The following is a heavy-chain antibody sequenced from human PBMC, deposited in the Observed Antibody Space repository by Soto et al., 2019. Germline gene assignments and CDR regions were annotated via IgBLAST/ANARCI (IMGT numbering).Heavy chain of an antibody. CDR3: ARDVSQSDAFDI. V-gene: IGHV3-21*01. J-gene: IGHJ3*02. CDR2: ISSSSSYI. Sequence: GGSLRLSCAASGFTFSSYSMNWVRQAPGKELEWVSSISSSSSYIYYADSVKGRFTISRDNAKNSLYLQMNSLRAEDTAVYYCARDVSQSDAFDIWGQGTMVTVSS. CDR1: GFTFSSYS.